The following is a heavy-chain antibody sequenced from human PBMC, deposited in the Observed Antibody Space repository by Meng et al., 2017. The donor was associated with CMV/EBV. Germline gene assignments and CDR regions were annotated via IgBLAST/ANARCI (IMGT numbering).Heavy chain of an antibody. J-gene: IGHJ4*02. V-gene: IGHV3-21*01. CDR2: ISSSSSYI. CDR3: ARGPEDYYDSSGYYAPDY. CDR1: GFTSSSYS. D-gene: IGHD3-22*01. Sequence: GGSLRLSCAASGFTSSSYSMNWVRQAPGKGLEWVSSISSSSSYIYYADSVKGRFTISRDNAKNSLYLQMNSLRAEDTAVYYCARGPEDYYDSSGYYAPDYWGQGTLVTVSS.